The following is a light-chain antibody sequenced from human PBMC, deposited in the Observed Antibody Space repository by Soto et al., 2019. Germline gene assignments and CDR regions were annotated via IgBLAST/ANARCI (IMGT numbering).Light chain of an antibody. V-gene: IGLV2-23*01. Sequence: QSALTQPASVSGSPGQSITISCTGTSSDVGCYNHVSWYQQHPGKAPKLMIYEGSQRPSGVSNRFSGSKSGNTASLTISGLQAEDEADYYCCSYAGSSTVVFGRGTKLTVL. J-gene: IGLJ2*01. CDR3: CSYAGSSTVV. CDR1: SSDVGCYNH. CDR2: EGS.